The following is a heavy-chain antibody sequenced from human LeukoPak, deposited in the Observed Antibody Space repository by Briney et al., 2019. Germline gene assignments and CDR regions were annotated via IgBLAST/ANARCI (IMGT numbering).Heavy chain of an antibody. Sequence: SVKVSCKASGGTFISYAISWVRQAPGQGLEWMGGIIPIFGTANYAQKFQGRVTITADESTSTAYMELSSLRSEDTAVYYCAREPRGYSYGLFDYWGQGTLVTVSS. D-gene: IGHD5-18*01. CDR1: GGTFISYA. CDR2: IIPIFGTA. V-gene: IGHV1-69*13. J-gene: IGHJ4*02. CDR3: AREPRGYSYGLFDY.